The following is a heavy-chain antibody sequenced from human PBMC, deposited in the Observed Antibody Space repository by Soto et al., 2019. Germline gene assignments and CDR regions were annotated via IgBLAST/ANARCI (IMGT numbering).Heavy chain of an antibody. Sequence: EVQLLESGGGLVQPGGSLRLSCAASGFTFSTYAMTWVRQAPGKGLEWVSGISGSAGSTYYADSVKGRFTISRDNSKITLCLQMNGLRAEDTAVYYCAKTAWVTVSAGLDKYYFDYWGQGTLVTVSS. CDR3: AKTAWVTVSAGLDKYYFDY. D-gene: IGHD2-2*01. CDR2: ISGSAGST. J-gene: IGHJ4*02. CDR1: GFTFSTYA. V-gene: IGHV3-23*01.